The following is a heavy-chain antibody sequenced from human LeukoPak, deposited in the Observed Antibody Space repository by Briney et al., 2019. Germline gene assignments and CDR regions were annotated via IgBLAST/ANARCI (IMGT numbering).Heavy chain of an antibody. Sequence: GSLRLSCAASGFTFSSYEMNWVRQAPGKGLEWVSYISSSGSTIYYADSVKGRFTISRDNAKNSLYLQMNSLRAEDTAVYYCARLGYSYGSGYFGYWGQGTLVTVSS. V-gene: IGHV3-48*03. CDR2: ISSSGSTI. J-gene: IGHJ4*02. CDR1: GFTFSSYE. CDR3: ARLGYSYGSGYFGY. D-gene: IGHD5-18*01.